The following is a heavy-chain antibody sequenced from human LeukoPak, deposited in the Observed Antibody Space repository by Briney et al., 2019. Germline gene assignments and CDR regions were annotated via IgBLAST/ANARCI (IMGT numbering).Heavy chain of an antibody. Sequence: ASETLSLICTVSGGSISSYYWSWIRQPPGKGLEWIGYIYYSGSTNYNPSLKSRVTISVDTSKNQFSLKLSSVTAADTAVYYCARGADFWSGYYSPLGDYWGQGTLVTVSS. V-gene: IGHV4-59*01. CDR2: IYYSGST. D-gene: IGHD3-3*01. J-gene: IGHJ4*02. CDR1: GGSISSYY. CDR3: ARGADFWSGYYSPLGDY.